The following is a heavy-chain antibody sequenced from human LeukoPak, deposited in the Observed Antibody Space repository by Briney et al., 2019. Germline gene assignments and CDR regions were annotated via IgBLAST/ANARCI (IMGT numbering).Heavy chain of an antibody. D-gene: IGHD1-26*01. Sequence: GGSLRLSCAVSGFTFSSYWMSWVRQAPRKGLEWVANIKQDGSAKYYLDSVKGRFTISRDNAKNSLYLQMKSLRAEDTAVYYCARDWVPMGSTTSFDSWGQGTLVTVSS. J-gene: IGHJ4*02. CDR3: ARDWVPMGSTTSFDS. CDR2: IKQDGSAK. V-gene: IGHV3-7*01. CDR1: GFTFSSYW.